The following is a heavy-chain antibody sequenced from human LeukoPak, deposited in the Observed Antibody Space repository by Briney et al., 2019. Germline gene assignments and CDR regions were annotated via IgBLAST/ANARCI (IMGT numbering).Heavy chain of an antibody. CDR2: IYYSGST. CDR3: ARADRLHGGPYLIGP. V-gene: IGHV4-59*08. CDR1: GGSISSYY. D-gene: IGHD3-16*01. Sequence: SETLSLTCTVSGGSISSYYWSWIRQPPGKGLEWIGYIYYSGSTNYNPSLKSRVTISVDTSKNQFSPKLSSVTAADTAMYYCARADRLHGGPYLIGPWGQGTLVTVSS. J-gene: IGHJ5*02.